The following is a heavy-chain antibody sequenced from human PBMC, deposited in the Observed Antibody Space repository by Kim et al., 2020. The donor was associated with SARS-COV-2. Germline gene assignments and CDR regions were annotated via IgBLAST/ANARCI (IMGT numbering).Heavy chain of an antibody. J-gene: IGHJ4*02. CDR2: IYSGGSST. V-gene: IGHV3-23*03. D-gene: IGHD3-10*01. Sequence: GSLRLSCAASGFTFSSYSMSWVRQGPGKGLEWGSVIYSGGSSTYYADSVKGRSTISRDNSKNTLYLQMNSLSAEDTAVYDCATLYYYGSVSPHTPDYWGQGTLGTVSS. CDR3: ATLYYYGSVSPHTPDY. CDR1: GFTFSSYS.